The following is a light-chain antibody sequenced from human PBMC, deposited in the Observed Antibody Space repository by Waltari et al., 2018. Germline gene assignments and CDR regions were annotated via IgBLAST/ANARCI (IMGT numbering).Light chain of an antibody. CDR3: SSYTSSGTLRI. CDR2: DVT. V-gene: IGLV2-14*01. Sequence: QSVLTQPASVSGSPGQSITISCTGTNSDVGGYNYVSWYQLYPGKAPRLMIYDVTKRPSGVSNRFSGSKSGNTASLTISVLQAEDEADYYCSSYTSSGTLRIFGGGTKVTAL. J-gene: IGLJ2*01. CDR1: NSDVGGYNY.